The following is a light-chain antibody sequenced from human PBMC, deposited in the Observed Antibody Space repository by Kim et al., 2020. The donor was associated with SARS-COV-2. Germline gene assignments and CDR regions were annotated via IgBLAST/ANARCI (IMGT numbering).Light chain of an antibody. CDR2: GAS. Sequence: EIVLTQSPGTLSLSPGERATLSCRASQSISSSYLAWYQQNPGQAPRLLVFGASSRATGIPDRFSGSGSGTDFTLTISRLDPEDFAVYYCQHYGSSPPYTFGQGTKLEI. V-gene: IGKV3-20*01. J-gene: IGKJ2*01. CDR1: QSISSSY. CDR3: QHYGSSPPYT.